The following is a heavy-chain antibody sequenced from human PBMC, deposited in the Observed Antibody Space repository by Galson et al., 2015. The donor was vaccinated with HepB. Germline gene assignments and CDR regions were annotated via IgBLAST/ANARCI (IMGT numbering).Heavy chain of an antibody. CDR1: GGSFSRCY. Sequence: ETLSLTCSVYGGSFSRCYWSWVRQPPGKGLEWIGEINHSGTTNYNPSLKSRVTISVNTSKNQFSLKLTSVTAADTAVYYCARIPLYYDIRDAFDIWGQGTMVTVSS. J-gene: IGHJ3*02. CDR2: INHSGTT. CDR3: ARIPLYYDIRDAFDI. D-gene: IGHD3-9*01. V-gene: IGHV4-34*01.